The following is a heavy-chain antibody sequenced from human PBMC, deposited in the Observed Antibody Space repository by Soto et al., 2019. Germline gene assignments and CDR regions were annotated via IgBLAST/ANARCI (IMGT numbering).Heavy chain of an antibody. CDR3: ARVGSVWAYYYYGMDV. D-gene: IGHD3-16*01. CDR2: IYYSGST. V-gene: IGHV4-61*01. Sequence: TSETLSLTCTVSGVSVSSGSYYWSWIRQPPGKGLEWIGYIYYSGSTTYNPSLKRRVTISVDTSKNQCSLKLSSVTAADTAVYYCARVGSVWAYYYYGMDVWGQGTAVTVSS. CDR1: GVSVSSGSYY. J-gene: IGHJ6*02.